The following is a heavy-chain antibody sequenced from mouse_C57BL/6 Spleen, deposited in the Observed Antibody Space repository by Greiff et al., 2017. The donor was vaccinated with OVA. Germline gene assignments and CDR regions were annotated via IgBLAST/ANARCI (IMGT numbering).Heavy chain of an antibody. D-gene: IGHD1-1*01. J-gene: IGHJ4*01. V-gene: IGHV1-80*01. Sequence: VQLVESGAELVKPGASVKISCKASGYAFSSYWMNWVKQRPGKGLEWIGQIYPGDGDTNYNGKFKGKATLTADKSSSTAYMQLSSLTSEDSAVYFCARDGSHYYAMDYWGQGTSVTVSS. CDR1: GYAFSSYW. CDR3: ARDGSHYYAMDY. CDR2: IYPGDGDT.